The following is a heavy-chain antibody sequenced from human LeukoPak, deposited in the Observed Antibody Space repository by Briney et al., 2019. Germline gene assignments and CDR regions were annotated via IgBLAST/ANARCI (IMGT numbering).Heavy chain of an antibody. J-gene: IGHJ4*02. Sequence: PGGSLRLSCAASGFTFSSYGMHWVRQAPGKGLEWVAVISYDGSNKYYADSVKGRFTISRDNSKNTLYLQMNGLRAEDTAVYYCAKDTYDSSGYYPDYWGQGTLVTVSS. D-gene: IGHD3-22*01. V-gene: IGHV3-30*18. CDR3: AKDTYDSSGYYPDY. CDR1: GFTFSSYG. CDR2: ISYDGSNK.